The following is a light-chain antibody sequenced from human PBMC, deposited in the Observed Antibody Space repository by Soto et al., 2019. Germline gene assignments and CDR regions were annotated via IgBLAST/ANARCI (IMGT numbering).Light chain of an antibody. J-gene: IGKJ1*01. CDR2: DTS. CDR3: QQYGSSPPWT. V-gene: IGKV3-20*01. Sequence: LLTQSPATLSLSPGERATLSCRASQTLSNGFIAWYQQKPGQAPRLLIYDTSSRATGVPDRYNASGSGTDFTLTISRLEPEDFAVYYCQQYGSSPPWTFGQGTKVDIK. CDR1: QTLSNGF.